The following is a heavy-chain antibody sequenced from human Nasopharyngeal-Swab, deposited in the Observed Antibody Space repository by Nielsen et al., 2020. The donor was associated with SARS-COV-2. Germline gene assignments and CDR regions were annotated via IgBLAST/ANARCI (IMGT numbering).Heavy chain of an antibody. CDR3: AKNQLLIYDVFNL. V-gene: IGHV3-7*03. D-gene: IGHD2-2*01. J-gene: IGHJ3*01. Sequence: GESLKISCAASGFTFSSYWMSWVRQAPGKGLEWVANIKQDGSEKYYLDSVKGRFTISRDNAKNSLYLQMNSLRAEDTALYYCAKNQLLIYDVFNLSGQGTMVTVSS. CDR2: IKQDGSEK. CDR1: GFTFSSYW.